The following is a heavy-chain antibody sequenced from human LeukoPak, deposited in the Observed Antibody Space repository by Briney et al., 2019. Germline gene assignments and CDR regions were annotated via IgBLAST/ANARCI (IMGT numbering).Heavy chain of an antibody. CDR1: GFTFSSYS. CDR3: ARDQRNNWNYLGY. V-gene: IGHV3-21*01. Sequence: GGSLRLSCAASGFTFSSYSMNWVRQAPGRGLEWVSSISSSSSYIYYADSVKGRFTISRDNAKNSLYLQMNSLRAEDTAVYYCARDQRNNWNYLGYWGQGTLVTVSS. D-gene: IGHD1-20*01. J-gene: IGHJ4*02. CDR2: ISSSSSYI.